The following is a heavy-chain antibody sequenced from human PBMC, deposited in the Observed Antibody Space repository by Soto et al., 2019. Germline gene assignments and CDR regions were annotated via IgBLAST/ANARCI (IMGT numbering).Heavy chain of an antibody. V-gene: IGHV6-1*01. CDR2: TYYRSKWYS. J-gene: IGHJ5*02. CDR1: GDSVSSNSAA. Sequence: SQTLSLTCAISGDSVSSNSAAWNWIRQSQSKGLEWLGRTYYRSKWYSDYAVSVKSRITINPDTSKNQFSLQLNSVTPEDTAVYYCARVGGQQLVPRNWFDPWGQGTLVTVSS. CDR3: ARVGGQQLVPRNWFDP. D-gene: IGHD6-13*01.